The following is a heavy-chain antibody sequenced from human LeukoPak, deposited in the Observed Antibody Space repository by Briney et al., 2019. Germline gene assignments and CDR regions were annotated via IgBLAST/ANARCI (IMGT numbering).Heavy chain of an antibody. CDR3: AKDSYNWNYGQFDY. D-gene: IGHD1-7*01. CDR1: GFTFNNYA. Sequence: GGSLRLSCAASGFTFNNYAMSWVRQAPGKGLEWGSGIRGSGISTYYADSVKGRFTISRDNSKNTLYLQMNSLRAEDTAVYYCAKDSYNWNYGQFDYWGQGTLVTVSS. J-gene: IGHJ4*02. V-gene: IGHV3-23*01. CDR2: IRGSGIST.